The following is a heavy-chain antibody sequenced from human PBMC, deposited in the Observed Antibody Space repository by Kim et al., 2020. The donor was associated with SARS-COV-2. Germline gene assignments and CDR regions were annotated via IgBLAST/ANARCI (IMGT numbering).Heavy chain of an antibody. D-gene: IGHD6-13*01. Sequence: GGSLRLSCAASGFTLSTYAMSWVRQAPGKGLEWVSAVSGGGDDTYYADSVKGRFTISRDNSKNTVYLQMNSLRAEDTALYYCAKKGTSWYPFDYWGQGTLVTVSS. J-gene: IGHJ4*02. CDR1: GFTLSTYA. CDR3: AKKGTSWYPFDY. V-gene: IGHV3-23*01. CDR2: VSGGGDDT.